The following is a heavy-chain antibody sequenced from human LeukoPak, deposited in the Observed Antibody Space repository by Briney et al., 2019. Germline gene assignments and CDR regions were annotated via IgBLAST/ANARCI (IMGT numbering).Heavy chain of an antibody. D-gene: IGHD6-13*01. V-gene: IGHV1-69*04. Sequence: SVKVSCKASGGTFSSYAISWVRQAPGQGLEWMGRIIPILGIANYAQKFQGRVTITADKSTSTAYMELSSLRSEDTAVYYCARERYVAAAGVQPRSFDYWGQGTLVTVSS. CDR2: IIPILGIA. CDR1: GGTFSSYA. J-gene: IGHJ4*02. CDR3: ARERYVAAAGVQPRSFDY.